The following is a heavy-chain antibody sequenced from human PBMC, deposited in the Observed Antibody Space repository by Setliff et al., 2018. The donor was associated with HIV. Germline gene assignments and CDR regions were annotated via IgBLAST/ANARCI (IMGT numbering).Heavy chain of an antibody. Sequence: PGGSLRLSCAASGFTVSDNYMSWVRQAPGKGLEWVSVIYSGGTTYYADSVKGRFTISRDNSKNTLYRQMKSLRAEDTAVYFCARDGGYSRSPHYYYYYGLDVWGHGTTVTVSS. CDR2: IYSGGTT. CDR3: ARDGGYSRSPHYYYYYGLDV. V-gene: IGHV3-53*01. CDR1: GFTVSDNY. D-gene: IGHD6-13*01. J-gene: IGHJ6*02.